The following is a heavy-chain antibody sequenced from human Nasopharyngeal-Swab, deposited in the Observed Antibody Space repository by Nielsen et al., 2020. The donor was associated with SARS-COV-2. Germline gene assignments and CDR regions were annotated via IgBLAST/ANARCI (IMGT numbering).Heavy chain of an antibody. CDR2: IYSSGRT. CDR3: ARHSSSVAYYYYYMDV. V-gene: IGHV3-66*04. CDR1: GFTVSSNY. D-gene: IGHD6-6*01. Sequence: GESLKISCAASGFTVSSNYMTWVRQAPGKGLEWVSVIYSSGRTSHADSVKGRFTISRDNAKNSLYLQMNSLRAEDTAVYFCARHSSSVAYYYYYMDVWGEGTTVTVSS. J-gene: IGHJ6*03.